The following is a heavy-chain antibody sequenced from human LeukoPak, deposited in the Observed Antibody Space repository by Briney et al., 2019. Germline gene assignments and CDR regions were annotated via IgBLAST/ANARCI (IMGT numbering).Heavy chain of an antibody. CDR3: TTVTMVRGIN. J-gene: IGHJ4*02. D-gene: IGHD3-10*01. CDR1: GFTFSYAD. Sequence: GGSLRLSCAASGFTFSYADMNWVRQAPGKGPEWVGRIKSKGDGGTTDYAAPGKGRFIISRDDSKNLLYLQMNSLPTEDTAVYYCTTVTMVRGINWGQGTLVTVSS. V-gene: IGHV3-15*01. CDR2: IKSKGDGGTT.